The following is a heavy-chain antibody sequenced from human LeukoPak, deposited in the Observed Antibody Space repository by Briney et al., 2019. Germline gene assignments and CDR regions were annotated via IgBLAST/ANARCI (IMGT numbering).Heavy chain of an antibody. CDR3: ARVQWEFTDAFDI. V-gene: IGHV1-2*02. Sequence: ASVKVSCKASGYTFTGYYMHWVRQAPGQGLEWMGWINPNSGGTNYAQKFQGRVTMTRDTSISTAYMELSRLRSDDTAVYYCARVQWEFTDAFDIWGQGTMVTVSS. D-gene: IGHD1-26*01. CDR2: INPNSGGT. CDR1: GYTFTGYY. J-gene: IGHJ3*02.